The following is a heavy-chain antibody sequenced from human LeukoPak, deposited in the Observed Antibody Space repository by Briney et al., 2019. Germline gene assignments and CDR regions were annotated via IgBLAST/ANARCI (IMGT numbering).Heavy chain of an antibody. V-gene: IGHV3-48*01. CDR3: ARDYDFWSGSLGYYYYYMDV. Sequence: GGSLRLSCAASGFTFSSYSMNWVRQAPGKGLEWVSYISSSSSTIYYADSVKGRFTISRDNAKNSLYLQMNSLRAEDTAVYYCARDYDFWSGSLGYYYYYMDVWGKGTTVTVSS. CDR1: GFTFSSYS. D-gene: IGHD3-3*01. J-gene: IGHJ6*03. CDR2: ISSSSSTI.